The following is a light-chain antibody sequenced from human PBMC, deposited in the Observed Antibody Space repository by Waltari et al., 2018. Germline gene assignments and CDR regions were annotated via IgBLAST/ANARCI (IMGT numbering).Light chain of an antibody. V-gene: IGLV1-40*01. J-gene: IGLJ2*01. CDR1: NSNIGAGYD. CDR3: QSYDSRRRGSL. Sequence: QSVLTQPPSVSGAPGQRVTISCTGSNSNIGAGYDVHWYQQLPGTAPKLLIYANSNRPSGVPDRFSGSKSGPSASVAITGLQAGEEADYYCQSYDSRRRGSLFGGGTRLTVL. CDR2: ANS.